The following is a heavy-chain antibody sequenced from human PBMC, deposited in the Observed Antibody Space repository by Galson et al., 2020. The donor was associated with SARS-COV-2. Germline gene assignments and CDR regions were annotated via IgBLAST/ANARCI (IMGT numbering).Heavy chain of an antibody. CDR2: ISGSGGST. V-gene: IGHV3-23*01. Sequence: GESLKISCAASGFTFSSYAMSWVRQAPGKGLEWVSAISGSGGSTYYADSVKGRFTISRDNSKNTLYLQMNSLRAEDTAVYYCAKSQYDILTGYHNTYNGFDPWGQGTTGTVSS. J-gene: IGHJ5*02. CDR3: AKSQYDILTGYHNTYNGFDP. D-gene: IGHD3-9*01. CDR1: GFTFSSYA.